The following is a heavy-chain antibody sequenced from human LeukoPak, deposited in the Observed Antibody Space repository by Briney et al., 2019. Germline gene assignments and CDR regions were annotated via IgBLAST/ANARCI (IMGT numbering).Heavy chain of an antibody. J-gene: IGHJ3*02. CDR1: GFTFSSYG. CDR3: AKARTYYYDSSGYYGVPIDAFDI. D-gene: IGHD3-22*01. V-gene: IGHV3-33*06. CDR2: IWYDGSNK. Sequence: PGGSLRLSCAASGFTFSSYGMHWVRQAPGKGLEWVAVIWYDGSNKYYADSVKGRFTISRDNSKNTLYLQMNSLRAEDTAVYYCAKARTYYYDSSGYYGVPIDAFDIWGQGTMVTVSS.